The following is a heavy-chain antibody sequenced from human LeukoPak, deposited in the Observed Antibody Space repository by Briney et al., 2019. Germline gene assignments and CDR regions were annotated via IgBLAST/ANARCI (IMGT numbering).Heavy chain of an antibody. CDR2: ISAYNGNT. CDR1: GYTFTSYG. V-gene: IGHV1-18*01. J-gene: IGHJ6*02. CDR3: ARDDYFPRFGPYYYYYGMDV. Sequence: GASVKVSCKASGYTFTSYGISWVRQAPGQGLEWMGWISAYNGNTNYAQKLQGRVTMTTDTSTSTAYMELRSLRSDDTAVYYCARDDYFPRFGPYYYYYGMDVWGQGTTVTVSS. D-gene: IGHD4-17*01.